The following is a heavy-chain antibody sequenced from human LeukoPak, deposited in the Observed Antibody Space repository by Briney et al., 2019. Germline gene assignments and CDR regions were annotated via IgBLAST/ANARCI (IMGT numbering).Heavy chain of an antibody. J-gene: IGHJ4*02. CDR3: ARGGYCGGDCYFYY. D-gene: IGHD2-21*02. CDR2: MYKSGSI. Sequence: SETLSLTCTVSGGSISSSNYYWGWIRQPPGKGLEWIGNMYKSGSIYYNPSLKSRVTISVDTSKNQFSLKLSSVTAADTAVYYCARGGYCGGDCYFYYWGQGTLVTVSS. V-gene: IGHV4-39*07. CDR1: GGSISSSNYY.